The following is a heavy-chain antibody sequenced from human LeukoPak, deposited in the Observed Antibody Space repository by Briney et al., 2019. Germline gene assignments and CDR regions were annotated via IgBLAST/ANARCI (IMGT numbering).Heavy chain of an antibody. CDR2: IYSSGST. J-gene: IGHJ4*02. Sequence: SETLSLTSAVQDGPSRGSNWSWIRQPPEKGLEWIRRIYSSGSTNYNPSLKSRVTISVDTSKNQFSLKRSSVTAADTAVYYCARVGDYWGQGTLVTVSS. V-gene: IGHV4-59*10. D-gene: IGHD2-15*01. CDR3: ARVGDY. CDR1: DGPSRGSN.